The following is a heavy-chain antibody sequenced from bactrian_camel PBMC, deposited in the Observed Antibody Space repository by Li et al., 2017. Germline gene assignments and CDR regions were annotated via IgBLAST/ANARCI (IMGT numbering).Heavy chain of an antibody. CDR2: IDSDGTVT. V-gene: IGHV3S6*01. Sequence: QVQLVESGGGLVQPGGSLRLSCVASGFSSSADYKSMSWVRQAPGKGLEWVSTIDSDGTVTLYADSLKGRFTISRDNAKNTLYLQMNSLKPEDTAVYYCAAARTLTDWARRPAYWGQGTQVTVS. CDR1: GFSSSADYKS. D-gene: IGHD5*01. CDR3: AAARTLTDWARRPAY. J-gene: IGHJ4*01.